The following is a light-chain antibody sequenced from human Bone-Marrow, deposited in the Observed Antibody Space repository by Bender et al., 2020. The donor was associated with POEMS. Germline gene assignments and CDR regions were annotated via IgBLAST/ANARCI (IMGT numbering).Light chain of an antibody. CDR3: SSWDDSLSGWV. V-gene: IGLV2-14*03. CDR1: SSDVGGYNY. CDR2: DVS. Sequence: QSALTQPASVSGSPGQSITISCTGTSSDVGGYNYVSWYQQHPGKAPKLMIYDVSNRPSGVSNRFSGSKSGNTASLTISGLQGEDEADYYCSSWDDSLSGWVFGGGTKLTVL. J-gene: IGLJ3*02.